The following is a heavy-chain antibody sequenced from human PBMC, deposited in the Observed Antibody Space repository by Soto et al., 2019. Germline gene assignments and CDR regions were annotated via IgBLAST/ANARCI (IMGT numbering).Heavy chain of an antibody. D-gene: IGHD6-13*01. J-gene: IGHJ4*02. Sequence: EVQLLGSGGGLVQPGGSLRLSCAASGFTFSSYAMSWVRQAPGKGLEWVSAISGSVVSTYYADSVKGRFTISRDNSKNTLYLQMNSLRAEDTAVYYCAKEHHYSSRWSEFDYWGQGTLVTVSS. CDR3: AKEHHYSSRWSEFDY. CDR2: ISGSVVST. CDR1: GFTFSSYA. V-gene: IGHV3-23*01.